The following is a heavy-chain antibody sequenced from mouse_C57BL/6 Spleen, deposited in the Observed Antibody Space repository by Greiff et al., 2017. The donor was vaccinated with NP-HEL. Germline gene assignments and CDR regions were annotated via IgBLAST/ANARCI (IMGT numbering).Heavy chain of an antibody. D-gene: IGHD4-1*02. Sequence: ESGPGLVKPSQSLSLTCSVTGYSITSGYYWNCIRQFPGNKLEWMGYISYDGSNNYNPSLKNRISITRDTSKNQFFLKLNSVTTEDTATYYCARASTGTGAMDYWGQGTSVTVSS. J-gene: IGHJ4*01. CDR2: ISYDGSN. CDR3: ARASTGTGAMDY. V-gene: IGHV3-6*01. CDR1: GYSITSGYY.